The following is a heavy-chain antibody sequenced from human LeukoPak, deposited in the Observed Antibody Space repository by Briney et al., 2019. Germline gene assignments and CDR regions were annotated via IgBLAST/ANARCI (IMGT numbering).Heavy chain of an antibody. Sequence: SETLSLTCTVSGGSISSSSYYWGWIRQPPGKGLEWIGSIYYSGSTYYNPSLKSRVTISVDTSKNQLSLNLSSVTAADAAVYFCAKEDWFGEPNYYYLDVWGKGTTVTVSS. CDR1: GGSISSSSYY. D-gene: IGHD3-10*01. V-gene: IGHV4-39*07. J-gene: IGHJ6*03. CDR3: AKEDWFGEPNYYYLDV. CDR2: IYYSGST.